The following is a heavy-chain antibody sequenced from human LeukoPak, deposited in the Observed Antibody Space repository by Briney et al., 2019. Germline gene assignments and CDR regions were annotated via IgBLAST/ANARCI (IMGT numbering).Heavy chain of an antibody. Sequence: SETLSLTCAVYGGSFSGYYWNWIRQPPGKGLEWIGEINHSGSTNYNLSLKSRVTISVDTSKNQFSLKLSSVTAADTAMYYCARGYGDYVLAYMDVWGEGTRVTVSS. CDR1: GGSFSGYY. V-gene: IGHV4-34*01. D-gene: IGHD4-17*01. J-gene: IGHJ6*03. CDR2: INHSGST. CDR3: ARGYGDYVLAYMDV.